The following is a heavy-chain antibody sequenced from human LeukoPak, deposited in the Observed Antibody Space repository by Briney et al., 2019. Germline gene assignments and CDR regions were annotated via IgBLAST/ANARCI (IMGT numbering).Heavy chain of an antibody. J-gene: IGHJ4*02. V-gene: IGHV4-30-2*01. CDR2: IYHSGST. CDR1: GGSISSGGYY. Sequence: SETLSLTCTVSGGSISSGGYYWSWIRQPPGKGLEWIGYIYHSGSTYYNPSLKSRVTISVDRSKNQFSLKLSSVTAADTGVYYCAVNLGAIAAADWGWGQGTLVTVSS. CDR3: AVNLGAIAAADWG. D-gene: IGHD6-13*01.